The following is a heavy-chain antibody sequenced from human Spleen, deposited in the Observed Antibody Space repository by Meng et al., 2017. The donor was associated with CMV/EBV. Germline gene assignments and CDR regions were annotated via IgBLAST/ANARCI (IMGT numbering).Heavy chain of an antibody. V-gene: IGHV3-9*01. CDR3: ARVSATIFGVAYRDYYYGMDV. J-gene: IGHJ6*02. Sequence: GGSLRLSCTASGFTFRKYTMNWVRQAPGKGLEWVSGINWNSGNIFYADSVKGRFTISRDNAKNSLYLQMNSLRAEDTALYYCARVSATIFGVAYRDYYYGMDVWGQGTTVTVSS. CDR2: INWNSGNI. CDR1: GFTFRKYT. D-gene: IGHD3-3*01.